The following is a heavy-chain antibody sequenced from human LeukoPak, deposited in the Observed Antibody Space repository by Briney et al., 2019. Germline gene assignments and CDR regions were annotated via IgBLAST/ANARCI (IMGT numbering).Heavy chain of an antibody. Sequence: SETLSLTCTVSGVSISSSSYYWGWIRQPPGKGLEWIGSIYYSGSTYYNPSLKSRVTISVDTSKNQFSLKLSSVTAADTAVYYCTRLECSGGSCYPFDYWGQGTLVTVSS. V-gene: IGHV4-39*01. CDR3: TRLECSGGSCYPFDY. CDR2: IYYSGST. D-gene: IGHD2-15*01. J-gene: IGHJ4*02. CDR1: GVSISSSSYY.